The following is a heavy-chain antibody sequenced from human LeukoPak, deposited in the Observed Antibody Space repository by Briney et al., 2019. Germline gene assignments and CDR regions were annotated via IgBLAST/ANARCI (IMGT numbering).Heavy chain of an antibody. Sequence: GGSLRLSCAAPGFTFSIYWMSWVRQAPGKGLEWVANINQDGSQKYYVDSVKGRFTISRDNAKNSLYLQMNSLRAEDTAVYYCARGAGELEYWGQGTLVTVSS. CDR1: GFTFSIYW. CDR3: ARGAGELEY. J-gene: IGHJ4*02. CDR2: INQDGSQK. D-gene: IGHD1-26*01. V-gene: IGHV3-7*01.